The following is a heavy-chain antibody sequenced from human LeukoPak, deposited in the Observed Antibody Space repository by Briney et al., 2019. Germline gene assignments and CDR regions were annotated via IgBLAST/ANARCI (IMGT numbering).Heavy chain of an antibody. Sequence: GASVKVPCKASGYTFTTYDINWVRQATGQGLEWMGWMNPNSGNTGYAQKFQGRVTMTRSTSMSTAYMELSSLRSEDTAVYYCARANYYGSGKKDLDYWGQGTLVTVSS. V-gene: IGHV1-8*01. CDR3: ARANYYGSGKKDLDY. CDR2: MNPNSGNT. D-gene: IGHD3-10*01. CDR1: GYTFTTYD. J-gene: IGHJ4*02.